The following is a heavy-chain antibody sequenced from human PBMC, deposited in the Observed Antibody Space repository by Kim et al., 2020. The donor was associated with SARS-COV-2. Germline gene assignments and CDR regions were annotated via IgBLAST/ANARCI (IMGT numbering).Heavy chain of an antibody. Sequence: ASVKVSCKASGYTFTGYYMHWVRQAPGQGLEWMGWINPNSGGTNYAQKFQGWVTMTRDTSISTAYMELSRLRSDDTAVYYCARDYYDSSGYYYGGADYYGMDVWGQGTTVTVSS. CDR3: ARDYYDSSGYYYGGADYYGMDV. CDR2: INPNSGGT. V-gene: IGHV1-2*04. D-gene: IGHD3-22*01. CDR1: GYTFTGYY. J-gene: IGHJ6*02.